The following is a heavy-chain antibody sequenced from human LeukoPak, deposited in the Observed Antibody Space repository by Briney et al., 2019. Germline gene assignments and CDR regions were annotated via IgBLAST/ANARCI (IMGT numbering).Heavy chain of an antibody. D-gene: IGHD3-10*02. Sequence: PGGSLRLSCAASGFTFSSYEMNWVRQAPGKGLEWVSYISSSGRTKYYADSVKGRFTISRDNAKNSLYLQMNSLRAEDTAVYYCAELGITMIGGVWGKGTTVTISS. V-gene: IGHV3-48*03. CDR2: ISSSGRTK. CDR3: AELGITMIGGV. J-gene: IGHJ6*04. CDR1: GFTFSSYE.